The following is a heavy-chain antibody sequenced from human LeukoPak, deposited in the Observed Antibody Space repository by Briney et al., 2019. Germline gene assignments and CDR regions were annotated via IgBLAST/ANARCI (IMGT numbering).Heavy chain of an antibody. CDR3: ARRRRLAGYSTSWYESYDYYYMDV. J-gene: IGHJ6*03. V-gene: IGHV4-59*12. CDR1: GGSISSYY. D-gene: IGHD6-13*01. CDR2: IYYSGST. Sequence: SETLSLTCTVSGGSISSYYWSWIRQPPGKGLEWIGYIYYSGSTNYNPSLKSRVTISVDTSKNQFSLRLNSVTAADTAVYYCARRRRLAGYSTSWYESYDYYYMDVWGTGSSVTISS.